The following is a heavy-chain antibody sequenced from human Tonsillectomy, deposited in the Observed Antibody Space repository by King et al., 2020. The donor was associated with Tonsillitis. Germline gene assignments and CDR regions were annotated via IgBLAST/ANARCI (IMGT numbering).Heavy chain of an antibody. CDR2: MNPNSGNT. CDR3: ASGPPYWYFDL. V-gene: IGHV1-8*01. J-gene: IGHJ2*01. Sequence: VQLVESGAEVKKPGASVKVSCKASGYTFTIYDINWVRQATGQGLEGMGWMNPNSGNTGYAQKFQGRVTMTRNTSISTAYMEQSTLRSVDTAVYYCASGPPYWYFDLWGRGTLVTVSS. CDR1: GYTFTIYD.